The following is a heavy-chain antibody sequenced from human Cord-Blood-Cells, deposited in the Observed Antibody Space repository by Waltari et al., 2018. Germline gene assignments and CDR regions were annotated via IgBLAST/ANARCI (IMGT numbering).Heavy chain of an antibody. D-gene: IGHD3-9*01. CDR2: ISGSGGST. Sequence: EVQLLESGGGLVQPGGSLRLSCAASGFTFSSYAMSWVRQAPGKGLEWVSAISGSGGSTYDADSVKGRFTISRDNSKNTLYLQMNSLRAEDTAVYYCALVLRYFDWPLDYWGQGTLVTVSS. CDR1: GFTFSSYA. J-gene: IGHJ4*02. V-gene: IGHV3-23*01. CDR3: ALVLRYFDWPLDY.